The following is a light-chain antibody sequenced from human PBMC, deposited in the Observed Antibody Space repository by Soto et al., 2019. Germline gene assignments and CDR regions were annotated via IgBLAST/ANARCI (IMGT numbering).Light chain of an antibody. CDR2: DTS. V-gene: IGLV7-46*01. CDR3: LVTYSGGALVV. Sequence: QAVVTQEPSLTVSPGGTVTLTCGSSTGPVTSGHFPYWFQQKPGQAPRALIYDTSKKHSWTPARFSGSLLGGKAALTLSGAQPEDEADYYCLVTYSGGALVVFGGGTKVTVL. J-gene: IGLJ2*01. CDR1: TGPVTSGHF.